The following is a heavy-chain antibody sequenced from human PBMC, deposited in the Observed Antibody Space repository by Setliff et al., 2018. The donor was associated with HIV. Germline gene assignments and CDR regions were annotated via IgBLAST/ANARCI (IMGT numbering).Heavy chain of an antibody. D-gene: IGHD3-10*01. CDR2: YYYSGFT. V-gene: IGHV4-31*11. CDR1: GGSITSSLYY. Sequence: PSETLSLTCAVSGGSITSSLYYWTWIRQHPGKGLEWIGYYYYSGFTYYNPSLKSRLTISIDTSKNQFSLKLSSVTAADTAVYYCAREWRGRYYFDYWGQGTLVTVSS. CDR3: AREWRGRYYFDY. J-gene: IGHJ4*02.